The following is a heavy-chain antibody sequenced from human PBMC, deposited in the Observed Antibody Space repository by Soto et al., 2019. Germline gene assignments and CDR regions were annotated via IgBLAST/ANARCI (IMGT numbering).Heavy chain of an antibody. CDR2: INPDGTKR. D-gene: IGHD6-19*01. J-gene: IGHJ4*02. CDR3: VRWESSGWYLGI. V-gene: IGHV3-7*03. Sequence: EVQLVESGGGLVQPGGSLRLSCAASGFIFTDYWMSWVRQPPGKGLEWVASINPDGTKRFYVESVQGRFTISRDDAKNSVFLQMISLRAEDTAVYYCVRWESSGWYLGIWGQGTLVTVSS. CDR1: GFIFTDYW.